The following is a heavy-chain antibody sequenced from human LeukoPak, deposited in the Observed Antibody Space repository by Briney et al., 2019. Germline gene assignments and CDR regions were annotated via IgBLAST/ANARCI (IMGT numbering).Heavy chain of an antibody. J-gene: IGHJ5*02. Sequence: PSETLSLTRTVSGGSINFYYWHWMRQPPGKGLEWIGHTFYSGNAKYNPSLESRVTISVDRSKNQISLNLSSVTAADTAVYYCAKGGPEASAGLSWFDPWGQGTLVTVSS. CDR1: GGSINFYY. V-gene: IGHV4-59*01. D-gene: IGHD1-14*01. CDR2: TFYSGNA. CDR3: AKGGPEASAGLSWFDP.